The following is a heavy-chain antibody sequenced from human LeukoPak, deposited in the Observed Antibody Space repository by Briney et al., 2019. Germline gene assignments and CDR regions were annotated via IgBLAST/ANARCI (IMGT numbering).Heavy chain of an antibody. D-gene: IGHD1-26*01. CDR3: ATGKWELPNDAFDI. J-gene: IGHJ3*02. CDR2: FDPEDGET. Sequence: GASVKVSCKVSGYTLTELSMHWVRQAPGKGLEWMGGFDPEDGETIYAQKFQGRVTMAEDTSTDIAYMELSSLRSEDTAVYYCATGKWELPNDAFDIWGQGTMVTVSS. CDR1: GYTLTELS. V-gene: IGHV1-24*01.